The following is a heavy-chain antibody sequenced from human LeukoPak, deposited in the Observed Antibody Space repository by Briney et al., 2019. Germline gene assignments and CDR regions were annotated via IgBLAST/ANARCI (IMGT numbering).Heavy chain of an antibody. CDR3: TYLRTPYYNDKWVDP. CDR1: GFTITSWS. V-gene: IGHV3-48*04. Sequence: PGGSLRLTCAVSGFTITSWSMNWVRQAPGKGLEWLSYISSGGSPIYYADSVKGCFTISRDDAKNLVYLQMNSLRAEDTAVYYCTYLRTPYYNDKWVDPWGQGALVTVSS. J-gene: IGHJ5*02. CDR2: ISSGGSPI. D-gene: IGHD3/OR15-3a*01.